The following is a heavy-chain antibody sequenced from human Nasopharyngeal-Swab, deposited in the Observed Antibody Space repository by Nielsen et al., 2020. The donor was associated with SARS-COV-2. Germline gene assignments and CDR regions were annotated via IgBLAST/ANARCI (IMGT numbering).Heavy chain of an antibody. V-gene: IGHV3-30*03. J-gene: IGHJ4*02. CDR2: ISYDGGIE. D-gene: IGHD2-21*01. CDR3: ARPYCAGLTCYYRGPQAFDK. Sequence: GESLKISCADSAFTFSSMHWVRQAPGKGLEWVAYISYDGGIELYADSVKGRFTISRDSPRNTLYLQMNSLRPEDTAVYYCARPYCAGLTCYYRGPQAFDKWGQGTLVTVSS. CDR1: AFTFSS.